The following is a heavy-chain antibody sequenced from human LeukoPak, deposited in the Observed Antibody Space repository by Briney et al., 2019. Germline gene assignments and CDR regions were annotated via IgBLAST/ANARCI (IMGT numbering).Heavy chain of an antibody. CDR3: ARLGGYFDY. J-gene: IGHJ4*02. V-gene: IGHV4-39*01. CDR2: IYYSGST. CDR1: GGSISGSSYY. Sequence: ETLSLTCTVSGGSISGSSYYWGWIRQPPGKGLEWIGSIYYSGSTYYNPSLKSRVTISVDTSKNQFSLKLSSVTAADTAVYYCARLGGYFDYWGQGTLVTVSS.